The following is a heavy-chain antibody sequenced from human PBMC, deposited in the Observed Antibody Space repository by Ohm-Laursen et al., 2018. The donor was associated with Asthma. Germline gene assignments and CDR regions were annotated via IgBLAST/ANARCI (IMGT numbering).Heavy chain of an antibody. J-gene: IGHJ4*02. CDR2: ISSSGSTI. D-gene: IGHD3-3*01. Sequence: SLRLSCSASGFTFSDYYMSWIRQAPGKGLEWVSYISSSGSTIYYADSVKGRFTISRDDSKNTLYLQMNSLRPDDTAVYYCARDVMEWYLPAFDFWGQGTLATVSS. CDR3: ARDVMEWYLPAFDF. V-gene: IGHV3-11*04. CDR1: GFTFSDYY.